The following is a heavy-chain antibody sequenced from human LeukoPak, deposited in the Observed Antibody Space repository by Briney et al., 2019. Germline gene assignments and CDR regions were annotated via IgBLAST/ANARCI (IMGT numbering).Heavy chain of an antibody. CDR3: AREDAAGELFDY. D-gene: IGHD7-27*01. Sequence: GASVKVSCKASGCTFTGYYMHWVRQAPGQGLEWMGWINPNSGGTNYAQKFQGRVTMTRDTSISTAYMELSRLRSDDTAVYYCAREDAAGELFDYWGQGTLVTVSS. J-gene: IGHJ4*02. V-gene: IGHV1-2*02. CDR1: GCTFTGYY. CDR2: INPNSGGT.